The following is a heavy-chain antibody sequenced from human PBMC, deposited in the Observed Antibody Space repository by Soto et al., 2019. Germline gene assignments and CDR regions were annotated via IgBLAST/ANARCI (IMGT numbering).Heavy chain of an antibody. J-gene: IGHJ5*02. CDR1: GGSISSGGYS. Sequence: SETQSLTCAVSGGSISSGGYSWSWIRQPPGKGLEWIGYIYHSGSTYYNPSLKSRVTISVDRSKNQFSLKLSSVTAADTAVYYCAALWFGEVNQDENWFDPWGQGTLVTVSS. D-gene: IGHD3-10*01. CDR3: AALWFGEVNQDENWFDP. V-gene: IGHV4-30-2*01. CDR2: IYHSGST.